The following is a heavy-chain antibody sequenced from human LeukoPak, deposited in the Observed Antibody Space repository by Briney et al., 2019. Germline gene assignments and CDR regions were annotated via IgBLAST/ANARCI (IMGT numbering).Heavy chain of an antibody. CDR3: TRDRDSGAFDI. J-gene: IGHJ3*02. D-gene: IGHD3-10*01. V-gene: IGHV3-53*05. Sequence: PGGSLRLSCAASGFTVSSNYMSWVRQAPGKGPEWVSVIYSGGTTYYAGSVKGRFTISRDSSKNTLYLQMNSLRAEDTAVYYCTRDRDSGAFDIWGQGTMVTVSS. CDR2: IYSGGTT. CDR1: GFTVSSNY.